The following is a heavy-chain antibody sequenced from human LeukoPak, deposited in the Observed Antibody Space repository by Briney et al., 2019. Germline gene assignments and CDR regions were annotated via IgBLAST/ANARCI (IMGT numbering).Heavy chain of an antibody. Sequence: GGSLRLSCAASGFIFSNYAMSWVRQAPGKGLEWVSAISGSGGSTIYADSVKGRFTISRDNPKNTLYLQMISLRAEDTGVYYCAKDRGDGHKFYDNWGQGTLVTVSS. CDR2: ISGSGGST. V-gene: IGHV3-23*01. D-gene: IGHD5-24*01. CDR3: AKDRGDGHKFYDN. CDR1: GFIFSNYA. J-gene: IGHJ4*02.